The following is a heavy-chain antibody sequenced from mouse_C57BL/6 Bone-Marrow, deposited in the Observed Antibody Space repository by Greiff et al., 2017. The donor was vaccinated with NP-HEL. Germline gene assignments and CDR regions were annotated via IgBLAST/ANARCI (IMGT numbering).Heavy chain of an antibody. CDR3: AREEGGNYLYFDY. V-gene: IGHV1-53*01. Sequence: QVQLKQPGTELVKPGASVKLSCKASGYTFTSYWMHWVKQRPGQGLEWIGNINPSNGGTNYNEKFKSKATLTVDKSSSTAYMQLSSLTSEDSAVYYCAREEGGNYLYFDYWGQGTTLTVSS. CDR2: INPSNGGT. D-gene: IGHD2-1*01. J-gene: IGHJ2*01. CDR1: GYTFTSYW.